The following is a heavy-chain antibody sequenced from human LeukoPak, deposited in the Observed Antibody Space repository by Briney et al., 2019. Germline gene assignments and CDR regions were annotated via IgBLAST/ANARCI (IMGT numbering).Heavy chain of an antibody. CDR2: IRGSGGRT. J-gene: IGHJ4*02. V-gene: IGHV3-23*01. CDR1: GFTFSSYA. CDR3: AKDPSEVGATGFDY. D-gene: IGHD1-26*01. Sequence: GGSLRLSCAASGFTFSSYAMSWVRQAPGKGLEWASAIRGSGGRTYYADSVKGRFTISRDNSKNTLYLQMNSLRAEDTAVYYCAKDPSEVGATGFDYWGQGTLVTVSS.